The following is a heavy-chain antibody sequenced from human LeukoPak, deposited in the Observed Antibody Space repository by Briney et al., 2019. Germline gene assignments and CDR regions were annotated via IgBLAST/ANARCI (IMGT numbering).Heavy chain of an antibody. CDR2: IYYSGST. J-gene: IGHJ4*02. CDR1: GGSISSYY. Sequence: SETLSLTCTVSGGSISSYYWSWIRQPPGKGLEWIGYIYYSGSTNYNPSLKSRVTISVDTSKNQFSLKLSSVTAADTAVYYCAGEPTYYDYVWGSYRYFDYWGQGTLVTVSS. V-gene: IGHV4-59*01. D-gene: IGHD3-16*02. CDR3: AGEPTYYDYVWGSYRYFDY.